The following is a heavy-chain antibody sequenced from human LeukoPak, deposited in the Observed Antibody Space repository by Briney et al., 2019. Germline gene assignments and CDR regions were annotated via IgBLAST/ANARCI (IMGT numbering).Heavy chain of an antibody. Sequence: PGGSLRLSCAASGFTFSSYSMNWVRQAPGKGLEWVAYISSSSSTIYYADSVKGRFIISRDNAKNSLYLQMGSLRGGETAGYYCARGFNPAIWGQGTMVTVSS. J-gene: IGHJ3*02. CDR2: ISSSSSTI. CDR1: GFTFSSYS. V-gene: IGHV3-48*04. D-gene: IGHD3-3*01. CDR3: ARGFNPAI.